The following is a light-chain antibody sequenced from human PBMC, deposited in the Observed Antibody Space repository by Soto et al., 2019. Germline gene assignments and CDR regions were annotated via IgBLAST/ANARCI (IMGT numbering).Light chain of an antibody. CDR2: DDS. V-gene: IGKV1-5*01. CDR3: QQYNSLSIT. CDR1: QIIKTY. J-gene: IGKJ5*01. Sequence: DIQLPHFPSSPSASGGDNRTITCPASQIIKTYLNWYQQKSGEAPKILIYDDSNLESGVPSRLSGSGSGTELNLTISRLQPDDFATYYCQQYNSLSITCGQGTRLEIK.